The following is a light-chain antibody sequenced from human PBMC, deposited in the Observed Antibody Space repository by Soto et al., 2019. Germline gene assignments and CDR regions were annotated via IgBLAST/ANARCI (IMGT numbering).Light chain of an antibody. Sequence: QSALTQPASVSGSPGQSITISCTGTSSDIGAYNVVSWYQQHPGKAPKLMLYDVNIRPSGVSNRFSGSKSGNTASLTISGLQAEDEADYYCTSWTTSTTMIFGGGTKLTVL. CDR2: DVN. CDR3: TSWTTSTTMI. J-gene: IGLJ2*01. CDR1: SSDIGAYNV. V-gene: IGLV2-14*03.